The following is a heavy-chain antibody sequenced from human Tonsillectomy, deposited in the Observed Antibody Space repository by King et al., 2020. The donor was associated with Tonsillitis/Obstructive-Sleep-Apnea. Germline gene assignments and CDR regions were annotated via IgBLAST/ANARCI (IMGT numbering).Heavy chain of an antibody. V-gene: IGHV3-9*01. CDR1: GFTFDDYA. CDR2: ISWNSGTI. J-gene: IGHJ3*02. CDR3: AKDVIIAEFSTPGDGFVI. D-gene: IGHD2-2*01. Sequence: VQLVESGGGLAQPGRSLRLYCAASGFTFDDYAMYWVRRAPGKGLEWVSGISWNSGTIHYADSVKGRFTISRDNAKNSLYLQMNSLRAEDTDLYYCAKDVIIAEFSTPGDGFVIWGQGTMVTVS.